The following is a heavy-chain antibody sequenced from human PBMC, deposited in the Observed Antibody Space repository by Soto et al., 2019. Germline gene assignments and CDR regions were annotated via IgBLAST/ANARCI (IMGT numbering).Heavy chain of an antibody. J-gene: IGHJ4*02. CDR2: ISYDGSNK. Sequence: PGGSLRLSCAASGFTFSSYAMHWVRQAPGKGLEWVAVISYDGSNKYYADSVKGRFTISRDNSKNTLYLQMNSLRAEDTAVYYCARDPRIQLREPPDYWGQGTLVTVSS. CDR3: ARDPRIQLREPPDY. D-gene: IGHD5-18*01. V-gene: IGHV3-30-3*01. CDR1: GFTFSSYA.